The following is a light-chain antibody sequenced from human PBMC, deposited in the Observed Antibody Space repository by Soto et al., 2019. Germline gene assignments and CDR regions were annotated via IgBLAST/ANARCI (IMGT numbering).Light chain of an antibody. Sequence: DIQMTQSPSSLSASVGDRVTITCRASQSISSYLNWYQQKPGKAPKLLIYAASSLQSGLPSRFSGSGSGTDFTLTISSLQPEDFATYYCQQSYSTPLTFGGGTKVDNK. V-gene: IGKV1-39*01. CDR1: QSISSY. CDR2: AAS. J-gene: IGKJ4*01. CDR3: QQSYSTPLT.